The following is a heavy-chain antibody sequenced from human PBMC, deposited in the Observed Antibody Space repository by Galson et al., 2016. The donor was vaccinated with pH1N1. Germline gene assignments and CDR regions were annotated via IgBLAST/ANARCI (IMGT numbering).Heavy chain of an antibody. J-gene: IGHJ4*02. CDR3: VKDSDYGGQLR. CDR2: IRFDGSKK. Sequence: LRLSCAASGFTFNSNAMHWVRQAPGKGLERVAFIRFDGSKKYYADSVKGRFTISRDNSRATLFLQMNSLRPEDTAVYYCVKDSDYGGQLRWGQGTLVTVSS. CDR1: GFTFNSNA. D-gene: IGHD4-23*01. V-gene: IGHV3-30*02.